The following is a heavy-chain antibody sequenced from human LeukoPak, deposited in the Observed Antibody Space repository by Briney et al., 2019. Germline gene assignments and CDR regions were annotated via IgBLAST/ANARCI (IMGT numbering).Heavy chain of an antibody. V-gene: IGHV3-11*06. CDR3: ARAPPHCTSTNCYADY. J-gene: IGHJ4*02. CDR1: GFTFSDYY. CDR2: IGSSSSYT. Sequence: PGGSLRLSCAASGFTFSDYYMSWIRQAPGKGLEWVSYIGSSSSYTNYADSVRGRFTISGDNAKNSLYLQMNSLRAEDTAVYYCARAPPHCTSTNCYADYWGQGTLVTVSS. D-gene: IGHD2-2*01.